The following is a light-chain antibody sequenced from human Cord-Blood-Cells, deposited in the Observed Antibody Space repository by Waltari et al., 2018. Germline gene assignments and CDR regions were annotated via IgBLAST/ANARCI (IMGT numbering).Light chain of an antibody. CDR3: QQYNSYSPLT. CDR2: DAS. J-gene: IGKJ4*01. Sequence: DIQMTQSPSTLSASVGDRVTITCRARQSISSWLAWYQQKPGKAPKLLIYDASSLESGVPSRFSGSGSGTEFTLTISSLQPDDFATYYCQQYNSYSPLTFGGGTKVEIK. CDR1: QSISSW. V-gene: IGKV1-5*01.